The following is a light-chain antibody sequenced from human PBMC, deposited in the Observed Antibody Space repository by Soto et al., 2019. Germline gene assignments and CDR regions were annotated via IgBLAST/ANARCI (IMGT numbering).Light chain of an antibody. Sequence: DIQMTQSPSSLSASVGDRVTITCRASQTINAYVNWYQQKPGKAPKLLIYAASSLQSGVPSRFSGSGSGTDFTLTISSLQPEDFATYYCQESYRTPRTFGQRTRLEI. CDR1: QTINAY. CDR3: QESYRTPRT. J-gene: IGKJ2*01. V-gene: IGKV1-39*01. CDR2: AAS.